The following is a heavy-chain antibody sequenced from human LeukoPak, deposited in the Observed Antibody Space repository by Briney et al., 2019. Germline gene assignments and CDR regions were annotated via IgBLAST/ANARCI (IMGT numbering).Heavy chain of an antibody. CDR1: GDSFSSNSAA. J-gene: IGHJ6*02. D-gene: IGHD6-6*01. CDR3: ARDLSSIAARLESYGMDV. Sequence: SQTLSLTCAISGDSFSSNSAAWNWIRQSPSRGLEWLGRTYYRSKWYNDYAVSVKSRITINPDTSKNQFSLQLNSVTPEDTAVYYCARDLSSIAARLESYGMDVWGQGTTVTVSS. CDR2: TYYRSKWYN. V-gene: IGHV6-1*01.